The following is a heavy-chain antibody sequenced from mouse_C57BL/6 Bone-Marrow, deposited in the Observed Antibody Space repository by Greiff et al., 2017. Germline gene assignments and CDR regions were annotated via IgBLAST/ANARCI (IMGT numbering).Heavy chain of an antibody. D-gene: IGHD1-1*01. Sequence: VQLQQSGAELARPGASVKLSCKASGYTFTSYGISWVKQRTGQGLEWIGEIYPRSGNTYYNDKFKGKATLTADNSSSTAYMELRSLTSEDSAVYFCARFYYYGSSLFDYWGQGTTLTVSS. CDR3: ARFYYYGSSLFDY. CDR2: IYPRSGNT. V-gene: IGHV1-81*01. CDR1: GYTFTSYG. J-gene: IGHJ2*01.